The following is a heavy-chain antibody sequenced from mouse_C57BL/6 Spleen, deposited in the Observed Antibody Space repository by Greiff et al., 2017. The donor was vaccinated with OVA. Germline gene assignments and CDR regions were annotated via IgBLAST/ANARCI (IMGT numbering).Heavy chain of an antibody. Sequence: VQLQQPGAELVMPGASVKLSCKASGYTFTSYWMHWVKQRPGQGLEWIGEIDPSDSYTNYNQKFKGKSTLTVDKSSSTAYMQLSSLTSEDSAVYYCARGGAYDYYAMDDWGQGTSVTVSS. CDR2: IDPSDSYT. V-gene: IGHV1-69*01. CDR3: ARGGAYDYYAMDD. J-gene: IGHJ4*01. CDR1: GYTFTSYW.